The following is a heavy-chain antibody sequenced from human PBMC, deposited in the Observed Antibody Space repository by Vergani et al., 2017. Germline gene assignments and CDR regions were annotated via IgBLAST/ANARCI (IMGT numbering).Heavy chain of an antibody. CDR3: GSSGSYYTPFDY. Sequence: QVQLVESGGGVVQPGRYLRLSCAASGFTFSSYAMHWVRQAPGKGLEWGAVISYDGSNKYYAESVKGRFTISRDNSKNTLYLQMNSLRAEDTTVYYCGSSGSYYTPFDYWGQGTLVTVSS. D-gene: IGHD3-10*01. CDR1: GFTFSSYA. CDR2: ISYDGSNK. V-gene: IGHV3-30-3*01. J-gene: IGHJ4*02.